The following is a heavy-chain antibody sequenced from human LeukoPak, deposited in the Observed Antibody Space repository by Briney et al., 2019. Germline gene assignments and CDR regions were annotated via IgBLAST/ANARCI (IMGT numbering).Heavy chain of an antibody. CDR3: AKDLCPRYGSCGFDY. Sequence: GGSLRLSCAASGFTFSSYGMHWVRQAPGKGLEWVAVISYDGSNKYYADSVKGRFTISRVNSKNTLYLQMNSLRAEDTAVYYCAKDLCPRYGSCGFDYWGQGTLVTVSS. CDR1: GFTFSSYG. V-gene: IGHV3-30*18. D-gene: IGHD3-10*01. J-gene: IGHJ4*02. CDR2: ISYDGSNK.